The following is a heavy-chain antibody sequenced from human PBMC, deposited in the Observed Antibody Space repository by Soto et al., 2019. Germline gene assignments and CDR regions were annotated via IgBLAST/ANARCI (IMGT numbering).Heavy chain of an antibody. CDR1: GGSISYNSYY. Sequence: SETLSLTCSVSGGSISYNSYYWGWIRQPPGKGLEWVGGIFYTGTTYYSPSPKDRVTISVDTSKNSFSLNLTSVTAADTAVYFCARLVVVAPVANAWGQGTLVTVSS. CDR2: IFYTGTT. V-gene: IGHV4-39*02. D-gene: IGHD2-2*01. J-gene: IGHJ5*02. CDR3: ARLVVVAPVANA.